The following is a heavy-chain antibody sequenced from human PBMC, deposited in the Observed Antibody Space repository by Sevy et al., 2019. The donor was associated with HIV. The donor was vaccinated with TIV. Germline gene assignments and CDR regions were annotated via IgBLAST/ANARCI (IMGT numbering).Heavy chain of an antibody. CDR3: AKDRWGIAAAGTGVFDY. J-gene: IGHJ4*02. CDR2: INPNSDGT. CDR1: GYTFTGYY. V-gene: IGHV1-2*02. Sequence: ASVKVSCKASGYTFTGYYMHWVRQAPGQGLEWMGWINPNSDGTDYAQKFQGRVTMTRDTSISIAYMELSRLRSDDTAVYFCAKDRWGIAAAGTGVFDYWGQGALVTVSS. D-gene: IGHD6-13*01.